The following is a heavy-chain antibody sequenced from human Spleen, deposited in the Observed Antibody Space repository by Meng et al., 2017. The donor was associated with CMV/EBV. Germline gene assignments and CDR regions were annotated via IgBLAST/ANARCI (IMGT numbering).Heavy chain of an antibody. CDR2: ISWNSGSV. Sequence: SLKISCAASGFTFDDFAMHWVRQSPGKGLEWVSGISWNSGSVVYADSVKGRFTISRDNAKNALYLQVISLRLEDTAVYYCARELVMYGSGAFNYGMDVWGQGTTVTVSS. J-gene: IGHJ6*02. D-gene: IGHD3-10*01. V-gene: IGHV3-9*01. CDR3: ARELVMYGSGAFNYGMDV. CDR1: GFTFDDFA.